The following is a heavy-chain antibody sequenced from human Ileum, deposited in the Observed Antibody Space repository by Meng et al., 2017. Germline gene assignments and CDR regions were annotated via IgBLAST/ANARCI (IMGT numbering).Heavy chain of an antibody. V-gene: IGHV4-34*01. CDR3: ARGGPWFDP. Sequence: QVPLKQCGAGRFHLLDTLSLSFAIYGGSFSGYYWGWIRQPPGKGLEWIEEINHSGSTNYNPSLNSRVTISVDTSKNQFSLKLSSVTAADTAVYYCARGGPWFDPWGQGTLVTVSS. CDR2: INHSGST. CDR1: GGSFSGYY. J-gene: IGHJ5*02.